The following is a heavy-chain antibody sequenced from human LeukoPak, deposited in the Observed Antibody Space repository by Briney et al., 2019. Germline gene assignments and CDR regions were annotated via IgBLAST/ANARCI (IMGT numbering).Heavy chain of an antibody. CDR2: INYSGGT. J-gene: IGHJ3*02. Sequence: PSETLSLTCTVSGGFISNYFWSWVRQPPGKGLEWIGYINYSGGTNYNPSLKSRVTISVDTSMNQFSLKLSSVTAADTAVYYCARPSRSVSTAGAFDIWGQGTMVTVSS. CDR3: ARPSRSVSTAGAFDI. V-gene: IGHV4-59*01. CDR1: GGFISNYF. D-gene: IGHD5/OR15-5a*01.